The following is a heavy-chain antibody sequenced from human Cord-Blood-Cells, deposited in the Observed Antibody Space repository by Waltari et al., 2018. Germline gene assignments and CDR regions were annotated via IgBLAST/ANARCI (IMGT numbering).Heavy chain of an antibody. V-gene: IGHV4-39*01. Sequence: QLQLQESGPGLVQPSETLSLTCTVSGGSISRRSYYWGWIRQPPGKGLEWIGSIYYSGSTYYNPSLKSRVTISVDTSKNQFSLKLSSVTAADTAVYYCARHRGDFWSGYYDAFDIWGQGTMVTVSS. CDR2: IYYSGST. CDR1: GGSISRRSYY. CDR3: ARHRGDFWSGYYDAFDI. J-gene: IGHJ3*02. D-gene: IGHD3-3*01.